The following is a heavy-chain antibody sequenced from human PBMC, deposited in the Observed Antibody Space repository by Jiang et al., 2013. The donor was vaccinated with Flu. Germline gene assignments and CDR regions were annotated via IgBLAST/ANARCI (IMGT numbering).Heavy chain of an antibody. V-gene: IGHV3-23*01. CDR2: ISGSGGST. Sequence: VQLLESGGGLVQPGGSLRLSCAASGFTFSSYAMSWVRQAPGKGLEWVSAISGSGGSTYYADSVKGRFTISRDNSKNTLYLQMNSLRAEDTAVYYCATRSYCSGGSCYPPFDYWGQGTLVTVSS. CDR1: GFTFSSYA. J-gene: IGHJ4*02. D-gene: IGHD2-15*01. CDR3: ATRSYCSGGSCYPPFDY.